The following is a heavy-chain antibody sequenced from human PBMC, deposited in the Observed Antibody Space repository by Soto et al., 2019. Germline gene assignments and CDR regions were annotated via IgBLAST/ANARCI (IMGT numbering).Heavy chain of an antibody. J-gene: IGHJ2*01. D-gene: IGHD2-2*01. CDR1: GGTFSSYA. CDR2: IIPIFGTA. CDR3: ARGYCSSTSCYQRYFDL. Sequence: QVQLVQSGAEVKKPGSSVKVSCKASGGTFSSYAISWVRQAPGQGLEWMGGIIPIFGTANYAQKFQGRVTITADESTRTAYMELSSLRSEDTAVYYCARGYCSSTSCYQRYFDLWGRGTLVTVSS. V-gene: IGHV1-69*01.